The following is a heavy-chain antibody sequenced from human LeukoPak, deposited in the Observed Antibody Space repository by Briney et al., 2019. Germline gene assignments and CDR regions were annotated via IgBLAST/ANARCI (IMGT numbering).Heavy chain of an antibody. J-gene: IGHJ5*02. CDR3: AKSTVVPAPLLTLASSWVDP. V-gene: IGHV3-23*01. CDR2: ISRNGGGT. D-gene: IGHD2-2*01. Sequence: GGSLTLSCAASGFTFSSYAMSWVRQAPGKGLEWVSAISRNGGGTYYADSVKGRFTISRDNSKNTLYLQVNSLRAEDTAVYYCAKSTVVPAPLLTLASSWVDPWAREPWSPSPQ. CDR1: GFTFSSYA.